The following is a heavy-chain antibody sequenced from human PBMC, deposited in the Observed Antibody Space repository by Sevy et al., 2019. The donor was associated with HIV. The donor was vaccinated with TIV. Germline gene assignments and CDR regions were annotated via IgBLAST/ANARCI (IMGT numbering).Heavy chain of an antibody. CDR3: VRTAGLTGSYEY. CDR1: GFTFTNFP. J-gene: IGHJ4*02. V-gene: IGHV3-30-3*01. CDR2: ISCNGNHE. D-gene: IGHD3-9*01. Sequence: GGSLRLSCAASGFTFTNFPMHWVRQAPGRGLEWVAIISCNGNHEFYADSVKGRFTISRDNAKSTLYLQMNSLRREDTAVYYCVRTAGLTGSYEYWGQGTQVTVSS.